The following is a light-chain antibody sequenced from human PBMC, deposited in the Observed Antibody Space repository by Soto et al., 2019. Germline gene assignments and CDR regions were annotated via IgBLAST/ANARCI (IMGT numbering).Light chain of an antibody. CDR3: QHYGNAWT. CDR2: GAS. Sequence: VMTQSPATLSVSPGERVTIFCRASHSVSRNLAWYQQKPGQSPRLLIYGASTRATGTPSRFSGSGSGTESTLIISRLQSEDVAVYYYQHYGNAWTFGQGAKVEIK. V-gene: IGKV3-15*01. CDR1: HSVSRN. J-gene: IGKJ1*01.